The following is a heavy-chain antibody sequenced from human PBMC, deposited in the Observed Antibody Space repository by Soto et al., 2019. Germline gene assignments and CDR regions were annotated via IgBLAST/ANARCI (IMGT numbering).Heavy chain of an antibody. J-gene: IGHJ6*03. CDR1: GFILSDCA. CDR2: ISSSSSVI. Sequence: EVQLVESGGGLVQPGGSLRLSCATSGFILSDCAMNWVRQAPGKGLEWVSYISSSSSVIDYADSVKGRFTVSRDNARTSLYPQMNSLRAEDTAVYYCARDLTWGSNWYYYMDVWGKGTTGTASS. D-gene: IGHD7-27*01. V-gene: IGHV3-48*01. CDR3: ARDLTWGSNWYYYMDV.